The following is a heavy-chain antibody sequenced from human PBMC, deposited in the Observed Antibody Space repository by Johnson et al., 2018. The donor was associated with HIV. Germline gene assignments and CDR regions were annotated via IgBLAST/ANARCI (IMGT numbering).Heavy chain of an antibody. Sequence: VQLVESGGGLVQPGGSLRLSCAASGFSFTNYWMTWVRQAPGKGLEWVANINQDGSETYYVDSVKGRFTVSRDNSKNTLYLQTNSLRAEDTAVYYCARDREYGLAWGWALDIWGQGTMVTVSS. D-gene: IGHD6-19*01. CDR3: ARDREYGLAWGWALDI. V-gene: IGHV3-7*01. CDR1: GFSFTNYW. CDR2: INQDGSET. J-gene: IGHJ3*02.